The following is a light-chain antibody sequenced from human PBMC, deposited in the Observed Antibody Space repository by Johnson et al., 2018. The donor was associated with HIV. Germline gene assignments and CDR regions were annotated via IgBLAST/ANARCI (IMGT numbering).Light chain of an antibody. Sequence: QSVLTQPPSVPAAPGQKVTISCSGSSSNIGNNYVSWYQQVPGTAPKLLIYENNKRPSGIPDRFSGSKSGPSATLGIAGLQTGDEADYYCGTWDNSRSTGGGFGTGTNVTVL. CDR3: GTWDNSRSTGGG. V-gene: IGLV1-51*02. J-gene: IGLJ1*01. CDR1: SSNIGNNY. CDR2: ENN.